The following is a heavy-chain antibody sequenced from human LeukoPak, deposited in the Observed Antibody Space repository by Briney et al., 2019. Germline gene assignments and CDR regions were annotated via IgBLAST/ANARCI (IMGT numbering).Heavy chain of an antibody. V-gene: IGHV4-59*01. Sequence: SETLSLTCTVSGGSISSYYWSWIRQPPGKGLEWIGYIYYSGSTNYNPSLKSRVTISVDTSKNQFSLKLSSVTAADTAVYYCARLSGTRYYIDYWGQGTLVTVSS. J-gene: IGHJ4*02. CDR3: ARLSGTRYYIDY. D-gene: IGHD1-7*01. CDR2: IYYSGST. CDR1: GGSISSYY.